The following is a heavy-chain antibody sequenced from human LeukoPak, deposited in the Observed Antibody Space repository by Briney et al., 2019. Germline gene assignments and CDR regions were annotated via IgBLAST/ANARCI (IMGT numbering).Heavy chain of an antibody. D-gene: IGHD3-9*01. V-gene: IGHV1-18*01. CDR3: ARDPHYDILTRHYYYYYMDV. CDR2: ISAYNGNT. J-gene: IGHJ6*03. Sequence: ASVKVSCKASGYTFTSYGISWVRQAPGQGLEWMGWISAYNGNTNYAQKLQGRVTMTTDTSTSTAYMELRSLRSDDTAVYYCARDPHYDILTRHYYYYYMDVWGKGTTVTISS. CDR1: GYTFTSYG.